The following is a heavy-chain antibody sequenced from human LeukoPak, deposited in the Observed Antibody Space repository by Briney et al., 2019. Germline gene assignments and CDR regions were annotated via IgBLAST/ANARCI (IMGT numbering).Heavy chain of an antibody. Sequence: SETLSLTCAVSGCSISSGGYSWSWIRQPPGKGLEWIGYIYHSGSTYYNPSLKSRVTISVDRSKNQFSLKLSSVTAADTAVYYCARECSGYYDSSGFRAFDIWGQGTMVTVSS. D-gene: IGHD3-22*01. CDR2: IYHSGST. V-gene: IGHV4-30-2*01. CDR3: ARECSGYYDSSGFRAFDI. CDR1: GCSISSGGYS. J-gene: IGHJ3*02.